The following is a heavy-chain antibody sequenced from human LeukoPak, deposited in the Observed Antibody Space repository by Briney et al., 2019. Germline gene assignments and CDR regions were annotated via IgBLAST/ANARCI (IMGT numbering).Heavy chain of an antibody. CDR3: ASPRGYPGYFQH. CDR2: ISSGSYI. J-gene: IGHJ1*01. Sequence: GGSLRLSCAASGFTFSTFGMIWVRQAPGKGLEWVSSISSGSYIYYADAVKARFTISRDNARNSLYLQMNSLRADDTAVYYCASPRGYPGYFQHWGQGTLVTVSS. D-gene: IGHD1-1*01. V-gene: IGHV3-21*01. CDR1: GFTFSTFG.